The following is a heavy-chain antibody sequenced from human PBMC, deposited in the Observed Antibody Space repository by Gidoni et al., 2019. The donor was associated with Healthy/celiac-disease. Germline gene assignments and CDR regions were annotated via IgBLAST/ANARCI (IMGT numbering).Heavy chain of an antibody. J-gene: IGHJ5*02. CDR1: GYTFTSYD. CDR3: ARGGSITIFGVARGWFDP. V-gene: IGHV1-3*01. Sequence: QVQLVQSGAEVKKPGASVKVACKASGYTFTSYDMHWVRQAPGQRLEWMGWINAGNGNTKYSQKFQGRVTITRDTSASTAYMALSSLRSEDTAVYYCARGGSITIFGVARGWFDPWGQGTLVTVSS. CDR2: INAGNGNT. D-gene: IGHD3-3*01.